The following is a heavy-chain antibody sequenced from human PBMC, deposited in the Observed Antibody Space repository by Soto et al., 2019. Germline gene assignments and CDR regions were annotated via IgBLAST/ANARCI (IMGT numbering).Heavy chain of an antibody. CDR1: GYSFTSYW. CDR2: ISPGDSDT. J-gene: IGHJ6*02. CDR3: ASQSRLSYYGMDV. V-gene: IGHV5-51*01. Sequence: EVQLVQSGAEVKKPGESLKISCKGSGYSFTSYWLGWVRQMPGKGLEWMGIISPGDSDTRYSPSFQGQVTISADKSSSTDYLQWSSLKASDTAMYYCASQSRLSYYGMDVWGQGTTVTVAS. D-gene: IGHD5-12*01.